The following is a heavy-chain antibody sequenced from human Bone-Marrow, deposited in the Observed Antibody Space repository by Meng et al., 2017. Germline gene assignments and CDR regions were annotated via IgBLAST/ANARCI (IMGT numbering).Heavy chain of an antibody. CDR3: AREKGGIDRYNWFDP. CDR2: ISSSGSTI. J-gene: IGHJ5*02. D-gene: IGHD6-13*01. Sequence: GESLKISCAASGFTFSSYEMNWVRQAPGKGLEWVSYISSSGSTIYYADSVKGRFTISRDNAKNSLYLQMNSLGAEDTAVYYCAREKGGIDRYNWFDPWGQGTLVTVSS. V-gene: IGHV3-48*03. CDR1: GFTFSSYE.